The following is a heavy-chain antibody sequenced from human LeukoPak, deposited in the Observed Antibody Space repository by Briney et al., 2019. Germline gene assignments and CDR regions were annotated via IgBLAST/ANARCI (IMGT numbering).Heavy chain of an antibody. D-gene: IGHD1-14*01. V-gene: IGHV1-46*01. J-gene: IGHJ4*02. Sequence: GASVKVSCKASGYTFTNYYMHWVRQAPGQGLEWVGIIDPNGGSTTYAQKFQGRLTMTRVKSTSTVYMELSSLRSEDTAVYYCAKDGRTITANPSYFDFWGQGALVTVSS. CDR3: AKDGRTITANPSYFDF. CDR1: GYTFTNYY. CDR2: IDPNGGST.